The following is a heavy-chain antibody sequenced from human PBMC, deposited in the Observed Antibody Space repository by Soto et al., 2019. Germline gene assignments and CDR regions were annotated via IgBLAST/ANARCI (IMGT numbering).Heavy chain of an antibody. Sequence: PGGSLRLSCAASGFTFSNAWMSWVRQAPGKGLEWVGRIKSETYGGTTDYAAPVKGRITISRHDSKNTLYLQMNSLKTEDTAVYYCTTDPFYDSSGYYSHFEHWGQGTLVTVSS. CDR2: IKSETYGGTT. D-gene: IGHD3-22*01. J-gene: IGHJ1*01. CDR3: TTDPFYDSSGYYSHFEH. CDR1: GFTFSNAW. V-gene: IGHV3-15*01.